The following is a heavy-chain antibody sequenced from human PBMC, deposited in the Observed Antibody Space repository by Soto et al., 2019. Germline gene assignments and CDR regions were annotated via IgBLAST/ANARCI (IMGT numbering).Heavy chain of an antibody. Sequence: QVQLQESGPGLVKPSETLSLTCTVSGDSISNFFWSWIRQSPGKGLEWIGYHYHSGITKYSPSLKSRVTMSIDTSRNQFSLRLTAVTTADTAVYYCAREVLIAEAGGLGWFDPWGQGTLVTVSS. J-gene: IGHJ5*02. CDR1: GDSISNFF. V-gene: IGHV4-59*01. CDR2: HYHSGIT. CDR3: AREVLIAEAGGLGWFDP. D-gene: IGHD6-13*01.